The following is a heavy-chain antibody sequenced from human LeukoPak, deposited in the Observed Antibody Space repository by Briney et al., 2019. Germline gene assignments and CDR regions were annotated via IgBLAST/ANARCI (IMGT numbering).Heavy chain of an antibody. CDR1: GGSISSYY. CDR3: ARPFGYGYWN. J-gene: IGHJ4*02. V-gene: IGHV4-59*12. CDR2: IYYSGST. Sequence: KPSETLSLTCTVSGGSISSYYWSWIRQPPGKGLEWIGYIYYSGSTKYNPSLKSRVTISVDKSKNQFSLKLSSVTAADTAVYYCARPFGYGYWNWGQGTLVTVSS. D-gene: IGHD5-18*01.